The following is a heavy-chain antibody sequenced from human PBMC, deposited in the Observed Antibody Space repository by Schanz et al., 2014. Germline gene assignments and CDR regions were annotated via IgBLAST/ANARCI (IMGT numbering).Heavy chain of an antibody. Sequence: EVQLVESGGGLIQPGGSLRLSCAASGFTFSSYAMSWVRQAPGKGLEWVSAISGSGGSTYYADSAKGRFTISRDNSKSTLYVEMNSLRVEDSAIYCCAKDISDTSGKDDYWGQGTLVTVSS. CDR1: GFTFSSYA. V-gene: IGHV3-23*04. CDR3: AKDISDTSGKDDY. CDR2: ISGSGGST. D-gene: IGHD3-22*01. J-gene: IGHJ4*02.